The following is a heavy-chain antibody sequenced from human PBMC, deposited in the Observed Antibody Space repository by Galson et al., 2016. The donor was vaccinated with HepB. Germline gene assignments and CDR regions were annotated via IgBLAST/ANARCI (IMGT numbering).Heavy chain of an antibody. CDR2: ISSSGDTI. CDR1: GFTFSPYS. Sequence: SLRLSCAASGFTFSPYSMSWVRQAPGMGLEWISYISSSGDTIYYADSVKGRFTISRDNAKNSMYLQMNSLRDEDTAVYYCARGAYSGWYEDYFYYWGQGALVTVSS. V-gene: IGHV3-48*02. CDR3: ARGAYSGWYEDYFYY. J-gene: IGHJ4*02. D-gene: IGHD6-19*01.